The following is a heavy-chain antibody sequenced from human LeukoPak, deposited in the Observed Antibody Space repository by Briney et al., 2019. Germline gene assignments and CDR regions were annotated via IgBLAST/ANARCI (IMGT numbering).Heavy chain of an antibody. Sequence: GRSLRLSCAASGFTFSSYGMHWVRQAPGKGLEWVAVIWYDGSNKYYADSVKGRFTISRDNGKSSLYLQMNSLRAEDTALYYCATSYDMGWLIGYWGQGTLVTVSS. CDR1: GFTFSSYG. CDR2: IWYDGSNK. D-gene: IGHD3/OR15-3a*01. V-gene: IGHV3-33*03. CDR3: ATSYDMGWLIGY. J-gene: IGHJ4*02.